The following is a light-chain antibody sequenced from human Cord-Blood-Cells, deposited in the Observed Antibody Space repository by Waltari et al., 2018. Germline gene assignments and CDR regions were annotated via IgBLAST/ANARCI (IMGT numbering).Light chain of an antibody. CDR3: MQALQTPPT. CDR1: QSLLHSNGYNY. J-gene: IGKJ1*01. CDR2: LGS. Sequence: DIGMPRSPPSLPVPPEERASIPCRSSQSLLHSNGYNYLDWYLQKPGQSPQLLIYLGSNRASGVPDRFSGSGSGTDFTLKISRVEAEDVGVYYCMQALQTPPTFGQGTKVEIK. V-gene: IGKV2-28*01.